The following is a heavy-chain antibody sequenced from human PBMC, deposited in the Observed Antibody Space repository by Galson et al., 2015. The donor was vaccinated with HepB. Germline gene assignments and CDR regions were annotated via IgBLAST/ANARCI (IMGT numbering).Heavy chain of an antibody. CDR1: SSYG. CDR3: AKRVAASRDYGSGSYYTLDY. J-gene: IGHJ4*02. D-gene: IGHD3-10*01. Sequence: SSYGIHWVRQAPGKGLEWVAVISYDGRNKNYGDSVKGRLTISRDNSKNTLYLQMNSLRAEDTAVYYCAKRVAASRDYGSGSYYTLDYWGQGTLVTVSS. CDR2: ISYDGRNK. V-gene: IGHV3-30*18.